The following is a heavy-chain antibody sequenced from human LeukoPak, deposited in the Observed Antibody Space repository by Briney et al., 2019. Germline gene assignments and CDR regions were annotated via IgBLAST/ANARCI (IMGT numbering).Heavy chain of an antibody. J-gene: IGHJ6*03. V-gene: IGHV4-59*01. Sequence: SETLSLTCTVSGGSISSYYWSWIRQPPGKGLEWIGYIYYSGSTNYNPSLKSRVTISVDTFKNQFSLKLSSVTAADTAVYYCARHYYDSSGYYYETYYYYMDVWGKGTTVTVSS. CDR2: IYYSGST. CDR1: GGSISSYY. D-gene: IGHD3-22*01. CDR3: ARHYYDSSGYYYETYYYYMDV.